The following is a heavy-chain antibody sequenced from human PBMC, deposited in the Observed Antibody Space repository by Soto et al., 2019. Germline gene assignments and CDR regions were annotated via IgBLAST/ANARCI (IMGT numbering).Heavy chain of an antibody. V-gene: IGHV1-69*08. D-gene: IGHD4-17*01. CDR2: IIPILGIA. CDR3: ARDYGDSRAGGY. J-gene: IGHJ4*02. Sequence: QVQLVQSGAEVKKPGSSVKVSCKASGGTFSSYTISWVRQAPGQGLEWMGRIIPILGIANYAQKFQGRVTITADKSTSTAYMELSSLSSEDTAVYYCARDYGDSRAGGYWGQGTLVTVSS. CDR1: GGTFSSYT.